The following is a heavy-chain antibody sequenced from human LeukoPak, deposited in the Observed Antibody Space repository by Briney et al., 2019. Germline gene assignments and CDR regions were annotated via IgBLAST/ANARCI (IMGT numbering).Heavy chain of an antibody. Sequence: GGSLRLSCAASGFTFSSYWMSWVRQAPGKGLEWVANIKQDGSEKYYVDSVKGRFTVSRDNAKNSLYLQMNSLRAEDTAVYYCAREDSYYYGSGSYPFDYWGQGTLVTVSS. J-gene: IGHJ4*02. CDR2: IKQDGSEK. V-gene: IGHV3-7*01. CDR3: AREDSYYYGSGSYPFDY. D-gene: IGHD3-10*01. CDR1: GFTFSSYW.